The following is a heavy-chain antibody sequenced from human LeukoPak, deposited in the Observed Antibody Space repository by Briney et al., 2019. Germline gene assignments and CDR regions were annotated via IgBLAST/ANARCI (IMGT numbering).Heavy chain of an antibody. CDR3: ARVLGMDIVVVPAAEDY. CDR1: GFTFSSYS. D-gene: IGHD2-2*03. J-gene: IGHJ4*02. V-gene: IGHV3-48*02. CDR2: ISSSSSTI. Sequence: PGGSLRLSCAASGFTFSSYSMNWVRQAPGKGLEWVSYISSSSSTIYYADSVKGRFTISSDNAKNSLYLQMNSLRDEDTAVYYCARVLGMDIVVVPAAEDYWGQGTLVTVSS.